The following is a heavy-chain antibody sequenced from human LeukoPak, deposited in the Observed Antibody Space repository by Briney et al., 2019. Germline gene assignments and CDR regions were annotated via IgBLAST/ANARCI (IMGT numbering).Heavy chain of an antibody. D-gene: IGHD4-23*01. V-gene: IGHV4-31*03. CDR1: GGSISSGGYY. CDR3: ARYGGDSRGNWFDP. CDR2: IYYSGTT. Sequence: SETLSLTCTVSGGSISSGGYYWSWIRQHPGKDLEWAGYIYYSGTTYYSPTLKGRVTISVDTSNNQFTLKLSSVAAADTAVYYYARYGGDSRGNWFDPCGQGTLVTVSS. J-gene: IGHJ5*02.